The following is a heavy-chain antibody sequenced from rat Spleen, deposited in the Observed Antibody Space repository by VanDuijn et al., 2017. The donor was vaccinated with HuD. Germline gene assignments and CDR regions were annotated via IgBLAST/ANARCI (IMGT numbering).Heavy chain of an antibody. J-gene: IGHJ2*01. CDR1: GFSLTSYN. V-gene: IGHV2-63*01. Sequence: QVQVKESGPGLVQPSQTLSLTCTVSGFSLTSYNVHWVRQPPGKGLEWMGRMRYNGDTSYNSALKSRLSISRDTSKNQVFLKMNSLQPDDTGTYYCTRDLDYWGQGVMVTVSS. CDR2: MRYNGDT. CDR3: TRDLDY.